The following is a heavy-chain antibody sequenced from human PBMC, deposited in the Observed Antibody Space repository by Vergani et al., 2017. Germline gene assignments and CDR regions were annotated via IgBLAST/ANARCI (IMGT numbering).Heavy chain of an antibody. J-gene: IGHJ4*02. CDR2: INTNTGSP. V-gene: IGHV7-4-1*02. D-gene: IGHD1-14*01. CDR3: ARDIVVLTTLHQFDF. Sequence: QVQLVQSGSELKKPGASVRLSCKTSGYIVTNYAINWVRQAPGQGLEWMGWINTNTGSPTYAQAFTGRFVFSLDTSVNTAYLQINNLKADDTAIYYCARDIVVLTTLHQFDFWGQGSLVTVSS. CDR1: GYIVTNYA.